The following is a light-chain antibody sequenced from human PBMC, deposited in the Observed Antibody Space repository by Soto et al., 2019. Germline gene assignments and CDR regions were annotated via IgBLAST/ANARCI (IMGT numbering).Light chain of an antibody. CDR3: QSYDSSLRGV. Sequence: QSVVTQPPSASGTPGQRVTISCTGSSSNIGAGYDVHWYQQLPGTAPKLLIYGNSNRPSGVPDRFSGSKSGTSASLAITGLQAEDEADYYCQSYDSSLRGVFGTGTKVTVL. CDR2: GNS. J-gene: IGLJ1*01. CDR1: SSNIGAGYD. V-gene: IGLV1-40*01.